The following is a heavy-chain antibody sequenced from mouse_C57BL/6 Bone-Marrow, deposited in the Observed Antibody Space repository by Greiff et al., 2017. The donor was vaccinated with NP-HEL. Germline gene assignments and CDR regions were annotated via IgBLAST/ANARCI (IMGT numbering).Heavy chain of an antibody. CDR2: ISSGGDYI. V-gene: IGHV5-9-1*02. CDR1: GFTFSSYA. D-gene: IGHD2-4*01. J-gene: IGHJ2*01. Sequence: DVKLVESGEGLVKPGGSLKLSCAASGFTFSSYAMSWVRQTPEKRLEWVAYISSGGDYIYYADTVKGRFTISRDNARNTLYLQMSSLKSEDTAMYYCTREGSMITTRNYFDYWGQGTTLTVSS. CDR3: TREGSMITTRNYFDY.